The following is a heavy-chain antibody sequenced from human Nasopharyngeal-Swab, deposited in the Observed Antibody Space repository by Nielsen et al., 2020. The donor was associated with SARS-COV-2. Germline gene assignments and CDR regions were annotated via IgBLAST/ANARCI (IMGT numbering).Heavy chain of an antibody. CDR3: AREGGYDSYYFDY. J-gene: IGHJ4*02. CDR1: GFTFSSYG. Sequence: GESLKISCAASGFTFSSYGMHWVRQAPGKGLEWVAVIWYDGSNKYYADSVKGRFTISRDNSKNTLYLQMNSLRAEDTAVYYCAREGGYDSYYFDYCGQGTLVTVSS. V-gene: IGHV3-33*01. CDR2: IWYDGSNK. D-gene: IGHD5-12*01.